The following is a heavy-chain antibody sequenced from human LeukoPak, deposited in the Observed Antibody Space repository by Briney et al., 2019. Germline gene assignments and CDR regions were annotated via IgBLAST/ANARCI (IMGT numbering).Heavy chain of an antibody. V-gene: IGHV1-69*05. Sequence: SVKVSCKASGGTFTSYAISWVRQAPGQGLEWMGGIIPSFGTANYTQKFQGRVTITTDESTSTAYMDLSSLRSEDTAVYYCARGLRYDYFDYWGQGALVTVSS. J-gene: IGHJ4*02. CDR2: IIPSFGTA. D-gene: IGHD4-17*01. CDR3: ARGLRYDYFDY. CDR1: GGTFTSYA.